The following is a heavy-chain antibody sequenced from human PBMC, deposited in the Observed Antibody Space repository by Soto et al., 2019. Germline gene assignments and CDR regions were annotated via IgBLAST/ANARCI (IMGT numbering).Heavy chain of an antibody. CDR3: ARDRLDSSGWFDAFDI. D-gene: IGHD6-19*01. CDR2: IWYDGSNK. CDR1: GFTFSSYG. Sequence: QVQLMESGGGVVQPGRSLRLSCAASGFTFSSYGMHWVRQAPGKGLEWVAVIWYDGSNKYYADSVKGRFTISRDNSKNTLYLQMNSLRAEDTAVYYCARDRLDSSGWFDAFDIWGQGTMVTVSS. J-gene: IGHJ3*02. V-gene: IGHV3-33*01.